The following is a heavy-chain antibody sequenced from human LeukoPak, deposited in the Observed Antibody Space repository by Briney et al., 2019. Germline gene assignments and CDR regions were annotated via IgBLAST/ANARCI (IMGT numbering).Heavy chain of an antibody. CDR1: GGSISSSSYY. J-gene: IGHJ5*02. D-gene: IGHD5-18*01. V-gene: IGHV4-39*01. CDR3: ARLGGYSYLNWFDP. Sequence: SETLSLTCTVPGGSISSSSYYWGWIRQPPGKGLEWIGSIYYSGSTYYNPSLKSRVTISVDTSKNQFSLKLSSVTAADTAVYYCARLGGYSYLNWFDPWGQGTLVTVSS. CDR2: IYYSGST.